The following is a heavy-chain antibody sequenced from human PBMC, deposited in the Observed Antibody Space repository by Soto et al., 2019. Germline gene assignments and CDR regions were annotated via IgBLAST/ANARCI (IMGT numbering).Heavy chain of an antibody. CDR3: AALSRQSSSWYGPGDY. J-gene: IGHJ4*02. D-gene: IGHD6-13*01. Sequence: SVKVSCKASGFTFTSSAVQWVRQARGQRLEWIGWIVVGSGNTNYAQKSQERVTITRDMSTSTAYMELSSLRSEDTAVYYCAALSRQSSSWYGPGDYRGQGTLVTVSS. CDR1: GFTFTSSA. V-gene: IGHV1-58*01. CDR2: IVVGSGNT.